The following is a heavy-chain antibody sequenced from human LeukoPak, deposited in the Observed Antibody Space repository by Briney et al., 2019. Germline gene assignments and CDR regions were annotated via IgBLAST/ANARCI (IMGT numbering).Heavy chain of an antibody. CDR3: ARGKRGRYFDWSFDP. CDR1: GGSISSGDYY. Sequence: SETLSLTCTVSGGSISSGDYYWGWIRQPPGKGLEWIGYIYYSGSTYYNPSLKSRVTISVDTSKNQFSLKLSSVTAADTAVYYCARGKRGRYFDWSFDPWGQGTLVTVSS. CDR2: IYYSGST. V-gene: IGHV4-30-4*01. J-gene: IGHJ5*02. D-gene: IGHD3-9*01.